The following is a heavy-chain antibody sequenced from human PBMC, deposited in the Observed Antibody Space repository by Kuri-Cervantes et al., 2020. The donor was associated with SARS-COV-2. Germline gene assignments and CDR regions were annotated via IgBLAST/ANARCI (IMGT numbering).Heavy chain of an antibody. CDR3: AKAVRRIAAARYDFDY. CDR2: ISYDGSNK. J-gene: IGHJ4*02. Sequence: GESLKISCAASGFTFSSYAMHWVRQAPGKGLEWVAVISYDGSNKYYADSVKGRFTISRDNSKNTLYLQMNSLRAKDTAVYYCAKAVRRIAAARYDFDYWGQGTLVTVSS. V-gene: IGHV3-30-3*01. D-gene: IGHD6-13*01. CDR1: GFTFSSYA.